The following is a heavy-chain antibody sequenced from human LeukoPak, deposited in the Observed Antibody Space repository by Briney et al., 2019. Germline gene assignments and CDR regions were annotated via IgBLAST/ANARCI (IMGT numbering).Heavy chain of an antibody. CDR2: IVVGSGNT. CDR1: GFTFTSSA. D-gene: IGHD4-17*01. Sequence: SVKVSCKASGFTFTSSAVQWVRQARGQRLEWIGWIVVGSGNTNYAQKFQERVTITRDMSTSTAYMELSSLRSEDTAVYHCAADPGHYGDYDFDYWGQGTLVTVSS. V-gene: IGHV1-58*01. CDR3: AADPGHYGDYDFDY. J-gene: IGHJ4*02.